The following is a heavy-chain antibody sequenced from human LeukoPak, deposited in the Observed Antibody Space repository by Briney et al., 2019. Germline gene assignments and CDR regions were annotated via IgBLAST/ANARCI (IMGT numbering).Heavy chain of an antibody. V-gene: IGHV1-2*02. J-gene: IGHJ4*02. CDR2: INPNSGGT. D-gene: IGHD3-16*01. CDR3: ARDGGLDY. CDR1: GYTFTDYY. Sequence: ASVKVSCKATGYTFTDYYMHWVRQAPGQGLEWMGWINPNSGGTNYAQKFQGRVTMTRDTSVSTAYMEVSRLRSDDTAVYYCARDGGLDYWGQGTLVTVSS.